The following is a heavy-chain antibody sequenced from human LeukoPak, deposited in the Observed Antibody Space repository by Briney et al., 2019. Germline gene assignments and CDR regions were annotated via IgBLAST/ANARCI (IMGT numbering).Heavy chain of an antibody. D-gene: IGHD2-21*02. J-gene: IGHJ4*02. Sequence: GGSLRLSCAASGFTFSSSWMSWVRQAPGKGLEWVANIKPDGSEKFHVDFVKGRFTISRDNSKNSLSLQMNSLRAEDTAVYYCARYGLTAALDFWGQGTLVTVSS. CDR1: GFTFSSSW. V-gene: IGHV3-7*01. CDR3: ARYGLTAALDF. CDR2: IKPDGSEK.